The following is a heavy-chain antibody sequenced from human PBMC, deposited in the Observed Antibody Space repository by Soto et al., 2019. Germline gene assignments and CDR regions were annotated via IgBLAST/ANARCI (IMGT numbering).Heavy chain of an antibody. CDR3: ARVRNYYDSSGHYLTYFDY. CDR2: INPNSGGT. D-gene: IGHD3-22*01. CDR1: GYTFTGYY. V-gene: IGHV1-2*02. J-gene: IGHJ4*02. Sequence: GASVKVSCKASGYTFTGYYMHRVRQAPGQGLEWMGWINPNSGGTNYAQKFQGRVTMTRDTSISTAYMELSRLRSDDTAVYYCARVRNYYDSSGHYLTYFDYWGQGTLVTVSS.